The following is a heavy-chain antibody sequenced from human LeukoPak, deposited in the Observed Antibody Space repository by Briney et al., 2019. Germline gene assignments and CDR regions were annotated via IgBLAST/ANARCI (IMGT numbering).Heavy chain of an antibody. CDR2: IYSSVTT. Sequence: GGSLRLFCGVWGLTLSSNYVRWVRQAPGKGREGVSVIYSSVTTYCADSVQGRFTISRDNSKNTLYLQMDSLSAEDTALYYCARGGDSSGPWRMDVWGQGTTVSVSS. D-gene: IGHD5-18*01. J-gene: IGHJ6*02. CDR3: ARGGDSSGPWRMDV. CDR1: GLTLSSNY. V-gene: IGHV3-53*01.